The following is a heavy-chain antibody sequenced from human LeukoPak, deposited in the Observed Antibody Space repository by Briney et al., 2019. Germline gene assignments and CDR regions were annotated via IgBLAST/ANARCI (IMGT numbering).Heavy chain of an antibody. CDR2: ISAYNGNT. J-gene: IGHJ4*02. CDR3: ARDAAAADFDL. V-gene: IGHV1-18*01. Sequence: ASVKVSCKTSGYTFASYGISWVRQAPGQGLEWLGWISAYNGNTKYAQTVRGRVTMTKDTPTGTVYVELRSLRFDDTAVYYCARDAAAADFDLWGQGTLLTVSA. CDR1: GYTFASYG. D-gene: IGHD6-13*01.